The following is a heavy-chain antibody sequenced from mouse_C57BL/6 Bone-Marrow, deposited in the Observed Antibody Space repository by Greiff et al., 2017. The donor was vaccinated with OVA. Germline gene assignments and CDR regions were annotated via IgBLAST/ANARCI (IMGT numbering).Heavy chain of an antibody. CDR1: GFTFSDYG. J-gene: IGHJ4*01. D-gene: IGHD2-4*01. CDR2: ISSGSSTI. CDR3: ARRHYDYDGYYYAMDY. V-gene: IGHV5-17*01. Sequence: EVQRVESGGGLVKPGGSLKLSCAASGFTFSDYGMHWVRQAPEKGLEWVAYISSGSSTIYYADTVKGRFTISRDNAKNTLFLQMTSLRSEDTAMYYCARRHYDYDGYYYAMDYWGQGTSVTVSS.